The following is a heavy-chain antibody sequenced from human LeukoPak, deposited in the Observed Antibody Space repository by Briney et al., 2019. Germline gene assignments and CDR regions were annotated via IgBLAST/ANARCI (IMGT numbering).Heavy chain of an antibody. V-gene: IGHV3-11*01. CDR2: ISPSGTDI. CDR1: GFTFTDTY. Sequence: GGSLRLSCAVSGFTFTDTYMTWIRQAPGKGLESLSYISPSGTDISYADSVKGRFTISRDNSKNTLYLQMSSLRAEDTAVYYCARDHSRHRYYSSWSYFDYWGQGTQVTVSS. CDR3: ARDHSRHRYYSSWSYFDY. D-gene: IGHD1-26*01. J-gene: IGHJ4*02.